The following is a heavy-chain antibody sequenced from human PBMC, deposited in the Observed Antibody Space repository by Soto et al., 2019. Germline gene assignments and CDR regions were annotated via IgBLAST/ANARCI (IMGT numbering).Heavy chain of an antibody. V-gene: IGHV3-30*18. CDR2: ISYNGDKT. Sequence: QVQLLESGGGVVQPGRSLRLSCAASGFSFNTYGMHWVRQAPGKGLEWVAVISYNGDKTFYADSVKGRFTISRDNSQSTLYLQMNSLRPEDTAVYYCAKARFRCTSDFDYWGQGTLVTVSS. D-gene: IGHD3-16*01. CDR1: GFSFNTYG. J-gene: IGHJ4*02. CDR3: AKARFRCTSDFDY.